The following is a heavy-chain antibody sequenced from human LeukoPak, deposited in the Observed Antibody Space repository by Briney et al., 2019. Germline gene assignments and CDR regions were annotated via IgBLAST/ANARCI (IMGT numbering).Heavy chain of an antibody. D-gene: IGHD2-21*01. CDR2: IYRSGNT. J-gene: IGHJ5*02. V-gene: IGHV4-38-2*02. CDR1: GYSIGSDFY. Sequence: PSETLSLTCIVSGYSIGSDFYWGWIRQPPGKGLEWIASIYRSGNTYSNSSLKSRVRMSIDTSKNHFSLRLTSVTAADTAVYYCARHSVASPSDALGPGTLVTVSS. CDR3: ARHSVASPSDA.